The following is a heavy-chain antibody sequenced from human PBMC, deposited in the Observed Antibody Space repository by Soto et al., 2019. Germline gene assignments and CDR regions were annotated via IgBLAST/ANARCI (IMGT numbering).Heavy chain of an antibody. CDR1: GYTFTSYD. V-gene: IGHV1-8*01. D-gene: IGHD2-2*01. J-gene: IGHJ5*02. CDR3: ARVLVLVPAADNWFDP. Sequence: ASVKVSCKASGYTFTSYDINWVRQATGQGLEWMGWMNPNSGNTGYAQKFQGRVTMTRSTSISTAYMELSSLRSEDTAVYYCARVLVLVPAADNWFDPWGQGTLVTVYS. CDR2: MNPNSGNT.